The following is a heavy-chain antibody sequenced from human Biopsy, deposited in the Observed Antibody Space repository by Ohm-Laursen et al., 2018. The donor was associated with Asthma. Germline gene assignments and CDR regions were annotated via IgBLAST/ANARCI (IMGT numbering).Heavy chain of an antibody. CDR1: GFTFSSYS. CDR2: ISSSSSYI. D-gene: IGHD1-26*01. Sequence: SLRLSCAASGFTFSSYSMNWVRQAPGKGLEWVSSISSSSSYIYYADSVRGRFTISRDNAKNSLYPQMNSLRAEDTALYYCAKGEWELLEANFDYWGQGTLVTVSS. J-gene: IGHJ4*02. CDR3: AKGEWELLEANFDY. V-gene: IGHV3-21*04.